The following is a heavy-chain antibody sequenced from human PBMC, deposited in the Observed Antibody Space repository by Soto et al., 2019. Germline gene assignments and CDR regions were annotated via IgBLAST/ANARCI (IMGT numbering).Heavy chain of an antibody. CDR1: GYIFSNYY. Sequence: QVQLVQSGAEVKKPGTSVKVSCKASGYIFSNYYMHWVRQAPGQGLEWMGVFNPSGDATHYAQSLMGRVSVTRDSSTSTVYMRLSTLTSEATAVYYWARRGMSKIGFDTWGQGTMVTVSS. J-gene: IGHJ3*02. D-gene: IGHD3-10*01. V-gene: IGHV1-46*01. CDR2: FNPSGDAT. CDR3: ARRGMSKIGFDT.